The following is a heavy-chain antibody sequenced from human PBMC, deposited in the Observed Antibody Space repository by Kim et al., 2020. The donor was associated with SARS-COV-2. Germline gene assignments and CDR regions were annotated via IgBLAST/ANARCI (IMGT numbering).Heavy chain of an antibody. J-gene: IGHJ6*01. Sequence: SETLSLTCGVYGGSFSGYYWSWIRQSPGKGLEWIGEMNDSGSTNYNPSLKSRVTISIDTSKNQLSLNLRSVTAADTAVYYCARGVAAAPGDVWGQGTTVTVSS. D-gene: IGHD6-13*01. V-gene: IGHV4-34*01. CDR1: GGSFSGYY. CDR2: MNDSGST. CDR3: ARGVAAAPGDV.